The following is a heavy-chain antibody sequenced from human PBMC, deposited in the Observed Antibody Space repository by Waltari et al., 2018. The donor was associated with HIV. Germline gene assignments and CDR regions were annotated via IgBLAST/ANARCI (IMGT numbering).Heavy chain of an antibody. CDR1: GGYISSYS. Sequence: QVQLKESGPGLVKPSETLSLTCTVPGGYISSYSRSWIRQPPGKGLEWIGYIYYSGSTNYNPSLKSRVTISVETSKNQFSLKLSSVTAAETAVYYCARGSDYDFWSSVNFDYWGQGTLVTVSS. D-gene: IGHD3-3*01. J-gene: IGHJ4*02. CDR3: ARGSDYDFWSSVNFDY. V-gene: IGHV4-59*01. CDR2: IYYSGST.